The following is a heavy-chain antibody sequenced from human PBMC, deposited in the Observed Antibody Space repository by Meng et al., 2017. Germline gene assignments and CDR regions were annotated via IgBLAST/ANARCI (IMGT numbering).Heavy chain of an antibody. J-gene: IGHJ4*02. V-gene: IGHV3-53*01. Sequence: EVKLEESGGGSVQPGGSLRLSWAASGFTVSSNYMSWVRQAPGKGLEWVSVIYSGGSTYYADSVKGRFTISRDNSKNTLYLQMNSLRAEDTAVYYCARAVTRYYFDYWGQGTLVTVSS. D-gene: IGHD4-17*01. CDR1: GFTVSSNY. CDR2: IYSGGST. CDR3: ARAVTRYYFDY.